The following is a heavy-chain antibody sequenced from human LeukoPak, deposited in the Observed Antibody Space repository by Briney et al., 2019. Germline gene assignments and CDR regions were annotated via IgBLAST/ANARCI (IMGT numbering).Heavy chain of an antibody. D-gene: IGHD2-15*01. J-gene: IGHJ5*02. CDR2: ISSSSSYT. CDR3: ASLGYCSGGSCYSGWFDP. V-gene: IGHV3-21*01. CDR1: GFTFSSYS. Sequence: GGSLRLSCAASGFTFSSYSMNWVRQAPGKGLEWVSSISSSSSYTYYADSVKGRFTISRDNAKNSLYLQMNSLRAEDTAVYYCASLGYCSGGSCYSGWFDPWGQGTLVTVSS.